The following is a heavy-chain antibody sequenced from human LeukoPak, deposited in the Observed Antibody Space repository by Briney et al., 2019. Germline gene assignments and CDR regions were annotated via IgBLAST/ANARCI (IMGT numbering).Heavy chain of an antibody. CDR3: ARGRNDNGGMFFDS. CDR2: ISYSGYT. D-gene: IGHD4-23*01. J-gene: IGHJ4*02. CDR1: GGSIRSYH. Sequence: SETLSLTCTVSGGSIRSYHWNWIRQAPGKGLEWVGFISYSGYTSYSPSLKSRVATSVDTAKSQFSLRLNSMTAADTAIYYCARGRNDNGGMFFDSWAQGNLVTVSS. V-gene: IGHV4-59*01.